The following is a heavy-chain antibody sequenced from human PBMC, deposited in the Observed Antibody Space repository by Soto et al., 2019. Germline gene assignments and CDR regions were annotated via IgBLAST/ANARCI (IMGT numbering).Heavy chain of an antibody. D-gene: IGHD3-9*01. J-gene: IGHJ6*02. CDR1: GFTFRSYA. V-gene: IGHV3-30-3*01. Sequence: PGGSLRLSCAASGFTFRSYAMHWVRQAPGKGLEWVAAISYGGNNTYHADSVKGRFTISKDNSKKTLSLQMNSLRVEDTAVYYCARDRNYDILTDYYGMDVWGQGTTVTV. CDR3: ARDRNYDILTDYYGMDV. CDR2: ISYGGNNT.